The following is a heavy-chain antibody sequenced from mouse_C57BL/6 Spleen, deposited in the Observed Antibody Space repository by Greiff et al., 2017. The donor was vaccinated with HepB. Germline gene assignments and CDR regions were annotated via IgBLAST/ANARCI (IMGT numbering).Heavy chain of an antibody. D-gene: IGHD6-2*01. V-gene: IGHV5-17*01. Sequence: EVMLVESGGGLVKPGGSLKLSCAASGFTFSDYGMHWVRQAPEKGLEWVAYISSGSSTIYYADTVKGRFTISRDNAKNTLFLQMTSLRSEDTAMYYCARRSLYNYYAMDYWGQGTSVTVSS. CDR3: ARRSLYNYYAMDY. CDR1: GFTFSDYG. J-gene: IGHJ4*01. CDR2: ISSGSSTI.